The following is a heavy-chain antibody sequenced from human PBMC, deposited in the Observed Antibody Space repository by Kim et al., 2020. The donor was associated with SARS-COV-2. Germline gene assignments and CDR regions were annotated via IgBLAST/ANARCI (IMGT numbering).Heavy chain of an antibody. D-gene: IGHD5-18*01. CDR3: ARDRVQLWPRDFQH. CDR1: GFTFSSYA. J-gene: IGHJ1*01. Sequence: GGSLRLSCAASGFTFSSYAMHWVRQAPGKGLEWVAVISYDGSNKYYADSVKGRFTISRDNSKNTLYLQMNSLRAEDTAVYYCARDRVQLWPRDFQHWGQGTLVTVSS. V-gene: IGHV3-30-3*01. CDR2: ISYDGSNK.